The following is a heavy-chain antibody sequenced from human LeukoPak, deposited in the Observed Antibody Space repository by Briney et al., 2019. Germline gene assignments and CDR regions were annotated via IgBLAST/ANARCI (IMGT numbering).Heavy chain of an antibody. CDR2: ISSSSSDI. CDR3: ARDSRTTGTTSGYFDY. Sequence: GGSLRLSCAASGFSFSSHSLNWVRQGPGEGLEWVSSISSSSSDIYYAVSVKGRFTISRDNAENSLFLQMDSLRAEDTAVYYCARDSRTTGTTSGYFDYWSQGTLVTVSS. CDR1: GFSFSSHS. D-gene: IGHD1-1*01. V-gene: IGHV3-21*01. J-gene: IGHJ4*02.